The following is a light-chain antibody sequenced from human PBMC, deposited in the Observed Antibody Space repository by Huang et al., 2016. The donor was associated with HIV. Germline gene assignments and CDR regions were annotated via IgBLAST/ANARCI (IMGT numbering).Light chain of an antibody. CDR1: QSISR. V-gene: IGKV3-15*01. Sequence: EIVMTQSPPTLSVSPGERATLSCRASQSISRLAWYQQKPGQAPRLLIYDASSRATGIPPRFSGAGSGTYFTLTIRSLQSEDFALYYCQQYDDWPPWTFGQGTKVEMK. J-gene: IGKJ1*01. CDR2: DAS. CDR3: QQYDDWPPWT.